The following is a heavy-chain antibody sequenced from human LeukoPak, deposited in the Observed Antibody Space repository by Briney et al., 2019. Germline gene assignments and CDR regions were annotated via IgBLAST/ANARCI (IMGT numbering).Heavy chain of an antibody. V-gene: IGHV3-23*01. D-gene: IGHD6-19*01. Sequence: GXXLXLSCAASGFTFSSYAMSWVRQAPGKGLEWVSAISGSGGSTYYADSVKGRFTISRDNSKNTLYLQMNSLRAEDTAVYYCAPFRRAVAGQDYWGQGTLVTVSS. J-gene: IGHJ4*02. CDR2: ISGSGGST. CDR3: APFRRAVAGQDY. CDR1: GFTFSSYA.